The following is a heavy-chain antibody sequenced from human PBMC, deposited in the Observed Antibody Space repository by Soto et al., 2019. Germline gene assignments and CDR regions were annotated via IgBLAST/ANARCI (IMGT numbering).Heavy chain of an antibody. D-gene: IGHD6-19*01. CDR3: ARDETYSSGRYFDY. Sequence: QVQLVQSGGEVKKPGASVKVSCKASGYMFNSYGMSWVRQAPGQGLEWMGWISGYNGKTEYAQRVQGRVTMSTETSTTTVYMELRSLRSDDTAVYYCARDETYSSGRYFDYWGQGTLVTVSS. J-gene: IGHJ4*02. V-gene: IGHV1-18*01. CDR2: ISGYNGKT. CDR1: GYMFNSYG.